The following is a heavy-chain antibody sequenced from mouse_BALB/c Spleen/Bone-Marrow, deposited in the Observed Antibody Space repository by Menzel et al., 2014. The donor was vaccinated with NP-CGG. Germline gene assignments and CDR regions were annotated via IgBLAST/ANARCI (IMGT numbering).Heavy chain of an antibody. CDR3: ARDQLGRRYYFDY. V-gene: IGHV2-9*02. Sequence: VKLQESGPGLVAPSQSLSITCTVSGFSLTSYGVHWVRQPPGKGLEWLGVIWAGGSTNYNSALMSRLSISKDNSKSQVFLKMNSLQTDDTAVYYYARDQLGRRYYFDYWGQGTTLTVSS. J-gene: IGHJ2*01. CDR1: GFSLTSYG. CDR2: IWAGGST. D-gene: IGHD4-1*02.